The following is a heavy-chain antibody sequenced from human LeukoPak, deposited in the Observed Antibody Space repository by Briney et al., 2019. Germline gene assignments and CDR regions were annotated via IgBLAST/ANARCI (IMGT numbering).Heavy chain of an antibody. D-gene: IGHD4-17*01. CDR1: GGTFSSYA. CDR2: IIPIFGTA. J-gene: IGHJ3*02. Sequence: SVKVSCKASGGTFSSYAISWVRQAPGQGLEWMGGIIPIFGTANYAQKFQSRVTITTDESTSTAYMELSSLRSEDTAVYYCARAETTVTTYDAFDIWGQGTMVTVSS. CDR3: ARAETTVTTYDAFDI. V-gene: IGHV1-69*05.